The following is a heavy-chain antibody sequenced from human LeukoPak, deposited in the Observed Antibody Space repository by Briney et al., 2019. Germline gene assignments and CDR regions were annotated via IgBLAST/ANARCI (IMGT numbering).Heavy chain of an antibody. CDR1: GGSISSGGYY. CDR3: ARGSISRYSYGLSDY. D-gene: IGHD5-18*01. CDR2: IYHSGST. V-gene: IGHV4-30-2*01. Sequence: PSETLSLTCTVSGGSISSGGYYWSWIRQPPGKGLEGIGYIYHSGSTYYNPSLKSRVTISVDRSKNQFSLKLSSVTAADTAVYYCARGSISRYSYGLSDYWGQGTLVTVSS. J-gene: IGHJ4*02.